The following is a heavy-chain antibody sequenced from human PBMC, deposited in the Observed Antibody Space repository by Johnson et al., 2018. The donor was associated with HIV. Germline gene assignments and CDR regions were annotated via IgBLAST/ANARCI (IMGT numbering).Heavy chain of an antibody. J-gene: IGHJ3*02. CDR1: GFTFDDYG. CDR3: AKSPQASIFRESGPYGAFDI. CDR2: INWNGGST. V-gene: IGHV3-20*04. D-gene: IGHD3-3*02. Sequence: VQLVESGGGLVQPGGSLRLSCAASGFTFDDYGMSWVRQAPGKGLEWVSGINWNGGSTGYAASVKGRFPISRDNSKKTLYVPMNSLRVEDTAVYYCAKSPQASIFRESGPYGAFDIWGQGTMVTVSS.